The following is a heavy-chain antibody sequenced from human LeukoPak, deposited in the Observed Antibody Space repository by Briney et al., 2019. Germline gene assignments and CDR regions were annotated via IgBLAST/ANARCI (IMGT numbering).Heavy chain of an antibody. CDR3: ARGTIFGLNWFDP. CDR1: GYTFTGYY. J-gene: IGHJ5*02. Sequence: ASVKVSCKASGYTFTGYYMHWVRQAPGQGLDWMARINPNSGGTNYAQKFQGRVTMTRDTSISTAYMELSRLRSDDTAVYYCARGTIFGLNWFDPWGQGTLVTVSS. CDR2: INPNSGGT. V-gene: IGHV1-2*06. D-gene: IGHD3/OR15-3a*01.